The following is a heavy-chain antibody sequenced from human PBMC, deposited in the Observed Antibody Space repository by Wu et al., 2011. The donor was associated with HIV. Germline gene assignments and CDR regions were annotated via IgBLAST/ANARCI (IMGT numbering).Heavy chain of an antibody. D-gene: IGHD6-19*01. Sequence: YNPSLKSRITMSVDTSKKQLSLKVTSVTAADTAAYYCASLRGGSGWYGVDYWGQGTLVTVSS. J-gene: IGHJ4*02. CDR3: ASLRGGSGWYGVDY. V-gene: IGHV4-34*10.